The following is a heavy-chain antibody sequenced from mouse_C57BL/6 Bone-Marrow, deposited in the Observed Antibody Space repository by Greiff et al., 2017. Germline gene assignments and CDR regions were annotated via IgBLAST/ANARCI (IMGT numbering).Heavy chain of an antibody. V-gene: IGHV1-26*01. Sequence: EVQLQQSGPELVQPGASVKISCKASGYTFTDYCMNWVKQSPGKSHEWIGDINTNNGGTSYNEKFKGKATLTVDKSSSTAYMELRSLTSEDAAVYYCARTGLLFYAFAYWGQGTPVTVSA. CDR3: ARTGLLFYAFAY. CDR2: INTNNGGT. CDR1: GYTFTDYC. J-gene: IGHJ3*01. D-gene: IGHD3-1*01.